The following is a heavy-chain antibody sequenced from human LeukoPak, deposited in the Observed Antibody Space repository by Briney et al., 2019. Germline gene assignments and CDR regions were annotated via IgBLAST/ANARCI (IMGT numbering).Heavy chain of an antibody. CDR3: ARDVGGGCCSSTSCPWAWFDP. D-gene: IGHD2-2*01. CDR2: IYHSGST. V-gene: IGHV4-30-2*01. Sequence: PSETLSLTCAVSGGSISSGGYSWSWIRQPPGKGLEWIGYIYHSGSTYYNPSLKSRVTISVDRSKNQFSLKLSSVTAADTAVYYCARDVGGGCCSSTSCPWAWFDPWGQGTLVTVSS. J-gene: IGHJ5*02. CDR1: GGSISSGGYS.